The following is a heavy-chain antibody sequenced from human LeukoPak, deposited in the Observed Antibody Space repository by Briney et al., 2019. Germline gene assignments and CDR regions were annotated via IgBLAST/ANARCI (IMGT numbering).Heavy chain of an antibody. CDR3: ARVPPGIASAYGMDV. D-gene: IGHD6-25*01. Sequence: PGGSLRLSCAASGFTFSSYSMNWVRQAPGKGLEWVSSISSSSSYIYYADSVKGRFTISRDNAKNSLYLQMNSLGAEDTAVYYCARVPPGIASAYGMDVWGQGTTVTVSS. V-gene: IGHV3-21*01. CDR1: GFTFSSYS. J-gene: IGHJ6*02. CDR2: ISSSSSYI.